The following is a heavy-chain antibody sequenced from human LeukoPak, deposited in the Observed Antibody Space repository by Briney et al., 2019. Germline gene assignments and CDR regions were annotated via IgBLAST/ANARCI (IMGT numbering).Heavy chain of an antibody. D-gene: IGHD3-10*01. CDR3: ARVSYGSGSQFVDY. Sequence: GASVKVSCTASGYTFTSYGISWVRQAPGQGLEWMGWISAYNGNTNYAQKLQGRVTMTRNTSISTAYMELSSLRSEDTAVYYCARVSYGSGSQFVDYWGQGTLVTVSS. V-gene: IGHV1-18*01. CDR2: ISAYNGNT. J-gene: IGHJ4*02. CDR1: GYTFTSYG.